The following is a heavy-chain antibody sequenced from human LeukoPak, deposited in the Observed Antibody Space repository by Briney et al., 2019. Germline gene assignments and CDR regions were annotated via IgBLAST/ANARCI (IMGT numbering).Heavy chain of an antibody. Sequence: SETLPLTCTVSGYSISSGYYWGWIRQPPGKGLEWIGSIYHSGSTYYNPSLKSRVTISVDTSKNQFSLKLSSVTAADTAVYYCARTFKSGYSYGYWAWGQGTLVTVSS. CDR3: ARTFKSGYSYGYWA. J-gene: IGHJ4*02. D-gene: IGHD5-18*01. V-gene: IGHV4-38-2*02. CDR2: IYHSGST. CDR1: GYSISSGYY.